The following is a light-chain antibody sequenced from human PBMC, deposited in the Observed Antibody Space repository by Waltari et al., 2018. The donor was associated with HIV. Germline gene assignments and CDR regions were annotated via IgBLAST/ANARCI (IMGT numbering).Light chain of an antibody. V-gene: IGKV3-15*01. CDR2: GAS. J-gene: IGKJ3*01. CDR1: QSVSSN. CDR3: QQYNNWPPFT. Sequence: EIVMTHSPATLSVSPGERATLSCMASQSVSSNLAWYQQKPGQAPRLLIHGASTRATGIPARFSGSGSGTEFTLTISSLQSEDFAVYYCQQYNNWPPFTFGPGTKVDIK.